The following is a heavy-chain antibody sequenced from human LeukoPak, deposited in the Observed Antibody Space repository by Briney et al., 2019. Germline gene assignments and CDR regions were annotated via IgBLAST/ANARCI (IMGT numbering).Heavy chain of an antibody. CDR2: IYSGGAT. J-gene: IGHJ4*02. CDR1: GITVSTNY. CDR3: ARLHYDVLTGPFDY. V-gene: IGHV3-66*04. D-gene: IGHD3-9*01. Sequence: GGSLRLSCAASGITVSTNYMSWVRQAPGKGLEWVSIIYSGGATFCADSVKGRFTISRENSKNTLWLQMNSLRAEDTAVYYCARLHYDVLTGPFDYWGQGTLVTASS.